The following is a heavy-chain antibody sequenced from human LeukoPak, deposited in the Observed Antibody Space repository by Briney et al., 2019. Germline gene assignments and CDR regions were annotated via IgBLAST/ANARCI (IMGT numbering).Heavy chain of an antibody. CDR1: GGSISSYF. J-gene: IGHJ4*02. Sequence: SETLSLTCTVSGGSISSYFWSWIRQPPGKGLEWIGYIYYSGSTNYNPSLKSRVTISVDTSKNQFSQKLTSLTAADTAVYYCAREDSSGYLGYWGQGTLVTVSS. V-gene: IGHV4-59*01. CDR3: AREDSSGYLGY. D-gene: IGHD3-22*01. CDR2: IYYSGST.